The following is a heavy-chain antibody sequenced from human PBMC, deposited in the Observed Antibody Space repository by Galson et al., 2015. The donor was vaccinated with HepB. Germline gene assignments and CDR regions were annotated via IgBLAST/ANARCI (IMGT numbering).Heavy chain of an antibody. V-gene: IGHV1-3*01. CDR3: ARDSPVLLWFGELEGWFDP. Sequence: KVSCKASGYTFTSYAMHWVRQAPGQRLEWMGWINAGNGNTKYSQKFQGRVTITRDTSASTAYMELSSLRSEDTAVYYCARDSPVLLWFGELEGWFDPWGQGTLVTVSS. D-gene: IGHD3-10*01. CDR2: INAGNGNT. J-gene: IGHJ5*02. CDR1: GYTFTSYA.